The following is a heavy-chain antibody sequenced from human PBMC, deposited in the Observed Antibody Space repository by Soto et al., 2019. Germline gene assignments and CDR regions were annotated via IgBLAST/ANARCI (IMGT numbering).Heavy chain of an antibody. V-gene: IGHV3-21*01. CDR2: INTHNYI. J-gene: IGHJ4*02. Sequence: EVHLVESGGGLVKPGGSLRLSCVASGFTFSSSSMSWVRQAPGRGLEWVSTINTHNYIYYAGSVKGRFTISRDNAKNSLYLQMNILRAEDTAVEYCARDSSGWSRDYWGQGTLVTVSS. CDR3: ARDSSGWSRDY. CDR1: GFTFSSSS. D-gene: IGHD6-19*01.